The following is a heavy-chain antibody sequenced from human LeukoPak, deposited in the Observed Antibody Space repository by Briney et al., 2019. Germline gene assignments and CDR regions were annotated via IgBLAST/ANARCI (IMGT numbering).Heavy chain of an antibody. J-gene: IGHJ4*02. CDR1: GYIFTDYY. Sequence: ASVKVSCKASGYIFTDYYVYWVRQAPGQGLEWMGWINPNSGDTNYAQKFQGWVTMTRDTSISTAYMELSRLRSDDTAVYYCARGGPAAAGDYWGQGTLVTVSS. V-gene: IGHV1-2*04. D-gene: IGHD6-13*01. CDR3: ARGGPAAAGDY. CDR2: INPNSGDT.